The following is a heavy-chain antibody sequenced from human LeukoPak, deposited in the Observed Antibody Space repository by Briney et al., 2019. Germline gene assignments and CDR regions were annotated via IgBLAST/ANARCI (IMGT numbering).Heavy chain of an antibody. CDR1: GGSISSYY. CDR2: IHYSGST. CDR3: ARGGLAYYYYYYMDV. Sequence: SETLSLTCTVSGGSISSYYWSWIRQPPGKGLEWIGYIHYSGSTHYNPSLKSRVTISVDTSKNQFSLKLSSVTAADTAVYYCARGGLAYYYYYYMDVWGKGTTVTVSS. V-gene: IGHV4-59*08. J-gene: IGHJ6*03. D-gene: IGHD3-16*01.